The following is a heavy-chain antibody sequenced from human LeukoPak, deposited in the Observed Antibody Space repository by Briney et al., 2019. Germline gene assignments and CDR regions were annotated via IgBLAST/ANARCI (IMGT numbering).Heavy chain of an antibody. Sequence: GGSLRLSCAASGFTFSSYEMNWVRQAPGKGLEWVSYISSSGSTIYYADSVKGRFTISRGNAKNSLYLQMNSLRAEDTAVYYCARGDIVVVVGGYYYYYGMDVWGKGTTVTVSS. J-gene: IGHJ6*04. CDR3: ARGDIVVVVGGYYYYYGMDV. D-gene: IGHD2-15*01. V-gene: IGHV3-48*03. CDR1: GFTFSSYE. CDR2: ISSSGSTI.